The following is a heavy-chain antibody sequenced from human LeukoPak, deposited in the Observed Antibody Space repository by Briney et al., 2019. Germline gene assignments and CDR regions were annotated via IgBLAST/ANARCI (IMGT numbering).Heavy chain of an antibody. V-gene: IGHV3-73*01. CDR1: GFTFSGSA. Sequence: GGSLRLSCAASGFTFSGSAMHWVRQASGKGLEWVGRIRSKANSYATAYAASVKGRFTISRDDSKNTAYLRMNSLKTEDTAVYYCTRHSMDYYDSSGYNWGQGTLVTVSS. CDR3: TRHSMDYYDSSGYN. CDR2: IRSKANSYAT. D-gene: IGHD3-22*01. J-gene: IGHJ4*02.